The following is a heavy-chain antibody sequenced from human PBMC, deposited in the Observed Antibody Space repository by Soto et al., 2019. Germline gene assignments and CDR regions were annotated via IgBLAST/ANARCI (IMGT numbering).Heavy chain of an antibody. CDR3: AKVGATIFGVVIHYYYYYGMDV. CDR2: ISYDGSNK. D-gene: IGHD3-3*01. CDR1: GLTLSSYG. V-gene: IGHV3-30*18. J-gene: IGHJ6*02. Sequence: GGSLRRSCAASGLTLSSYGMRRVRQAPSKGLEWAAVISYDGSNKYYADSVKGRFTISRDNSKNTLYLQMNSLRAEDTAVYYCAKVGATIFGVVIHYYYYYGMDVWGQGTTVTVSS.